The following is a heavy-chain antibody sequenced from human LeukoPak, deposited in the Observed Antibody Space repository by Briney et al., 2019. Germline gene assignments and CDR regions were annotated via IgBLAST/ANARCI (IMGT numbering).Heavy chain of an antibody. CDR2: ISSSSSTI. Sequence: GGSLRLSCAASGFTFSSYSMNWVRQAPGKGLDWVSYISSSSSTIYYADSVKGRFTISRDNAKTSLCLQMNSLRDEDTAVYYCARGRRYYDSSGPTGVYYFDYWGQGTLVTVSS. D-gene: IGHD3-22*01. CDR3: ARGRRYYDSSGPTGVYYFDY. CDR1: GFTFSSYS. J-gene: IGHJ4*02. V-gene: IGHV3-48*02.